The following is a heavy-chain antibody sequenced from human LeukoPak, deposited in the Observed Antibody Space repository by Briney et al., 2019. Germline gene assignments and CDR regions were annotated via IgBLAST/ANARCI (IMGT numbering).Heavy chain of an antibody. D-gene: IGHD2-2*01. J-gene: IGHJ3*02. CDR2: IPTSGST. V-gene: IGHV4-4*07. CDR3: ARDDDCSSTTCPWYAFDI. Sequence: SETLSLTCTVSGGSISSYYWTWIRQPAGKGLEWIGRIPTSGSTNYNPSLKGRVTMSVDTSKNQFSLKLYSVTAADTAVYYCARDDDCSSTTCPWYAFDIWGQGTMVTVSS. CDR1: GGSISSYY.